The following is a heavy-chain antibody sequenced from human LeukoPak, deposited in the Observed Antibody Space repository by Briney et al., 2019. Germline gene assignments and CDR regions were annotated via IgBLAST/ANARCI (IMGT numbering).Heavy chain of an antibody. CDR1: GYTFTGYY. V-gene: IGHV1-2*02. CDR3: ARDPLWFGELLPFDY. CDR2: INPNSGGT. J-gene: IGHJ4*02. Sequence: ASVRVSCKASGYTFTGYYMHWVRQAPGQGLEWMVWINPNSGGTNYAQKFQGRVTMTRDTSISTAYMELSRLRSDDTAVYYCARDPLWFGELLPFDYWGQGTLVTVSS. D-gene: IGHD3-10*01.